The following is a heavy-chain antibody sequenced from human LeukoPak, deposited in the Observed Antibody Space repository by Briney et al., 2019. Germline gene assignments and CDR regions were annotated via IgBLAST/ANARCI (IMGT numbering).Heavy chain of an antibody. V-gene: IGHV1-69*02. CDR3: ASIEPIAAAGDPFDY. Sequence: SVKVSFMSSRGTFSSYPISWVRQAPGQRLEWMGRIIPILGIANYAQKFQGRVTITADKSTSTAYMELRSLRSEDTSVYYCASIEPIAAAGDPFDYWGQGTLVSVSS. CDR1: RGTFSSYP. CDR2: IIPILGIA. D-gene: IGHD6-13*01. J-gene: IGHJ4*02.